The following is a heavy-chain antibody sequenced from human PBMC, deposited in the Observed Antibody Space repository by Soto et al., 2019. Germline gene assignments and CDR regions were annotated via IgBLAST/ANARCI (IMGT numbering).Heavy chain of an antibody. CDR1: GFTFRSYN. V-gene: IGHV3-21*01. J-gene: IGHJ4*02. Sequence: GGSLRLSCAGSGFTFRSYNLNWVRQAPGKGLEWVSSISSSSSYIYYADSVKGRFTISRDNAKNSLYLQMNSLRAEDTAVYYCARDPATMVRGVNDYWGQGTLVTVSS. CDR2: ISSSSSYI. D-gene: IGHD3-10*01. CDR3: ARDPATMVRGVNDY.